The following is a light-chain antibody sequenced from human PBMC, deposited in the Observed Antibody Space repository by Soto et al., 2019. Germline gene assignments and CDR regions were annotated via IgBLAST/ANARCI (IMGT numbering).Light chain of an antibody. V-gene: IGKV1-5*01. J-gene: IGKJ5*01. CDR3: QQFHSFPIT. Sequence: DIQMTQSPSTLSASAGDRVTITCRASQSITIWLAWYQQKQGKAPKLLIYDASTLESGVPSRFSGSGSGTEFTLTISSLQPDDFATYYCQQFHSFPITFGQGPRLEIK. CDR2: DAS. CDR1: QSITIW.